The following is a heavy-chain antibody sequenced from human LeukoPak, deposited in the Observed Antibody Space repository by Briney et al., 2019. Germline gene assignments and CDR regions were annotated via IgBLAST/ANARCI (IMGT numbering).Heavy chain of an antibody. Sequence: SETLSLTCSVSGGSISNYWSWIREPPGKGLEWIGYIYYSGSTNYNPSLKSRVTISVDTSKKQFSLKLSSVTAADTAVYYCARGDDRVFGVVRYAFDIWGQGTMVTVSS. CDR1: GGSISNY. CDR2: IYYSGST. V-gene: IGHV4-59*01. D-gene: IGHD3-3*01. J-gene: IGHJ3*02. CDR3: ARGDDRVFGVVRYAFDI.